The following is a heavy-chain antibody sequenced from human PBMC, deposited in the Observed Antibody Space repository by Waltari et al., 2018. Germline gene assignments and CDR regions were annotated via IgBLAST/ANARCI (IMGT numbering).Heavy chain of an antibody. CDR1: GFTFSDHY. CDR2: TRNKASSYTT. V-gene: IGHV3-72*01. CDR3: TRLSSSWYSPDY. Sequence: EVQLVESGGGLVQPGGSLRLSWSTSGFTFSDHYMDWVRQAPGKGLEWVGRTRNKASSYTTEYAASVKGRFTISRDDLKNSLYLQMNSLKTEDTAVYYCTRLSSSWYSPDYWGQGTLVTVSS. D-gene: IGHD6-13*01. J-gene: IGHJ4*02.